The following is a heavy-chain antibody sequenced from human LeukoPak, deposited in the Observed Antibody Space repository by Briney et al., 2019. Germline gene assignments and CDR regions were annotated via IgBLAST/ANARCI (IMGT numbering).Heavy chain of an antibody. CDR2: IYYSGYS. CDR1: GGSITSYY. Sequence: SETLSLTCTVSGGSITSYYWAWLRQPPGKGLEWIGYIYYSGYSNYNPSLKSRVSMSVDTSKNQFSLKLTSVTAADTAVYYCARHSIASDGARLFDYWGRGTLVTVSS. CDR3: ARHSIASDGARLFDY. V-gene: IGHV4-59*08. D-gene: IGHD2-21*01. J-gene: IGHJ4*02.